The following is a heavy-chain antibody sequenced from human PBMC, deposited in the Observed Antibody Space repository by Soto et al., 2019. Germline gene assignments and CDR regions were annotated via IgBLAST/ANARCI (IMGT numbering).Heavy chain of an antibody. CDR2: ILPIFGTA. J-gene: IGHJ4*02. Sequence: QVQLVQSGAEVKKPGSSVKVSCKASGGTFSSYAISWVRQAPGQGLEWMGGILPIFGTANYAQKFQGRVTNTADESTSTAYREQTSLRSAHAAVYYCAREGSNSCHRGDYWGQGTLVTVSS. V-gene: IGHV1-69*01. CDR3: AREGSNSCHRGDY. CDR1: GGTFSSYA. D-gene: IGHD6-13*01.